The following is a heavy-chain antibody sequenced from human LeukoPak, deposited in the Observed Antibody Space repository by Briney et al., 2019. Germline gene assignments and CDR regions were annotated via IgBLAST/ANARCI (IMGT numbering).Heavy chain of an antibody. CDR3: AGHRRNRYCSSTSCLGNWFDP. J-gene: IGHJ5*02. Sequence: PSQTLSLTCTVSGGSISSGGYYWSWIRQHPGRGLEWIGYIYYSGSTYYNPSLKSRVTISVDTSKNQFSLKLSSVTAADTAVYYCAGHRRNRYCSSTSCLGNWFDPWGQGTLATVSS. V-gene: IGHV4-31*03. CDR2: IYYSGST. D-gene: IGHD2-2*01. CDR1: GGSISSGGYY.